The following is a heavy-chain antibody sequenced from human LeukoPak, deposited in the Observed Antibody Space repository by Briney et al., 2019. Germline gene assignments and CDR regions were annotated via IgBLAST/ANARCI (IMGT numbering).Heavy chain of an antibody. J-gene: IGHJ4*02. Sequence: SETLSLTCTVSGGSISSSSYYWGWIRQPPGKGLEYIGNIYYSGTTYYNPSLKSRVTLSVDTSKNQFPLKLSSVTAADTAVYYCARTQSGTYLYYFDSWGQGTLVTVSS. CDR2: IYYSGTT. CDR1: GGSISSSSYY. V-gene: IGHV4-39*01. CDR3: ARTQSGTYLYYFDS. D-gene: IGHD1-26*01.